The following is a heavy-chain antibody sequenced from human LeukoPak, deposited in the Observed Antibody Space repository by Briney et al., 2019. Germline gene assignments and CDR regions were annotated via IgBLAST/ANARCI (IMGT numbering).Heavy chain of an antibody. J-gene: IGHJ4*02. V-gene: IGHV4-39*01. CDR3: ARYGEFGDDLTY. D-gene: IGHD3-10*01. Sequence: SETLSLTCSVSGGSLYNSNYYWGWIRQTPGKGLEWIGSLYYSGSTYYNPSLKSRVTLSVDTSKDQFFLKLTSVTAADRAVYYCARYGEFGDDLTYWGQGILVTVSS. CDR1: GGSLYNSNYY. CDR2: LYYSGST.